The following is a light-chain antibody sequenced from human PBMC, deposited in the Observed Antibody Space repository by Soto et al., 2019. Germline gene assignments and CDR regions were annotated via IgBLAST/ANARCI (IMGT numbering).Light chain of an antibody. V-gene: IGLV2-14*01. CDR3: SSYTSSSTHWV. Sequence: QSALTQPASVSGSPGQSITISCTGTSSDVGGYNYVSWYQQHPGKAPKLMIYEVSNRPSGVSSRFSGSKSGNTVSLTISGLQAEDEADYYCSSYTSSSTHWVFGGGTKLTVL. CDR2: EVS. J-gene: IGLJ3*02. CDR1: SSDVGGYNY.